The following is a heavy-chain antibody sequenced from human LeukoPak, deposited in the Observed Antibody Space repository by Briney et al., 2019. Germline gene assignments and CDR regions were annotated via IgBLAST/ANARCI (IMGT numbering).Heavy chain of an antibody. V-gene: IGHV1-46*01. D-gene: IGHD2-2*01. CDR1: GYTFTSYY. CDR3: ARGGNIVVVPAAIYGMDV. CDR2: INPSGGST. J-gene: IGHJ6*02. Sequence: ASVKVSCEASGYTFTSYYMHWVRQAPGQGLEWMGIINPSGGSTSYAQKFQGRVTMTRDTSTSTVYMELSSLRSEDTAVYYCARGGNIVVVPAAIYGMDVWGQGTTVTVSS.